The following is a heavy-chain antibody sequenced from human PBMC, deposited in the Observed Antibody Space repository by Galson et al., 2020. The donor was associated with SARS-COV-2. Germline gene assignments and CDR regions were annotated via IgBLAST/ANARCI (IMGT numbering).Heavy chain of an antibody. CDR1: GYTLSELS. V-gene: IGHV1-24*01. Sequence: ASVKVSCKVSGYTLSELSMYWVRQTPGKGLEWMGGFDPEDAETIYAQKFQDRVTMTEDTSTDTAYMELSSLRSEDTAVYYCATIPTVKSLHYYYYALDVWGQGTTVTVS. J-gene: IGHJ6*02. D-gene: IGHD2-21*01. CDR2: FDPEDAET. CDR3: ATIPTVKSLHYYYYALDV.